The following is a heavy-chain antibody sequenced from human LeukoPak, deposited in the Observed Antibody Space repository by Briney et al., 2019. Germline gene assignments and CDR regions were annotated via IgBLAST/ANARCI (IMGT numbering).Heavy chain of an antibody. CDR2: MNPNSGNT. D-gene: IGHD6-25*01. Sequence: AXVRVSCKASGYTFTSYDINWVRQAAGQGLEWMGWMNPNSGNTVYAQKFQGRVTMTRNTSISTAYMELSSLRSEDTAVYYCAAIAARYYYMDVWGKGTTVTVSS. V-gene: IGHV1-8*01. J-gene: IGHJ6*03. CDR3: AAIAARYYYMDV. CDR1: GYTFTSYD.